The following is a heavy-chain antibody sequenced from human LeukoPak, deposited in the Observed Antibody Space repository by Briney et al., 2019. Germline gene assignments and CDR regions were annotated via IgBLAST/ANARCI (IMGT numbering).Heavy chain of an antibody. Sequence: GGSLRLSCAASGFTFSSYWMSWVRQAPGKGLEWVGRIKSKTDGGTTDYAAPVKGRFTISRDDSKNTLYLQMNSLKTEDTAVYYCTTDPAGLSYYGSGSTPTTTYYYYYMDVWGKGTTVTISS. CDR3: TTDPAGLSYYGSGSTPTTTYYYYYMDV. D-gene: IGHD3-10*01. CDR1: GFTFSSYW. V-gene: IGHV3-15*01. CDR2: IKSKTDGGTT. J-gene: IGHJ6*03.